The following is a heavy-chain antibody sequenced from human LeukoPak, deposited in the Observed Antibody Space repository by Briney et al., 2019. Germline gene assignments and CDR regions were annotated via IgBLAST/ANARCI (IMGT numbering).Heavy chain of an antibody. CDR3: AKGATPYDYGGNSVY. J-gene: IGHJ4*02. CDR2: ISYDGSNK. Sequence: PGGSLRLSCAASGFTFSSYAMHWVRQAPGKGLEWVAVISYDGSNKYYADSVKGRFTISRDNSKNTLYLQMNSLRAEDTAVYYCAKGATPYDYGGNSVYWGQGTLVTVSS. V-gene: IGHV3-30-3*01. CDR1: GFTFSSYA. D-gene: IGHD4/OR15-4a*01.